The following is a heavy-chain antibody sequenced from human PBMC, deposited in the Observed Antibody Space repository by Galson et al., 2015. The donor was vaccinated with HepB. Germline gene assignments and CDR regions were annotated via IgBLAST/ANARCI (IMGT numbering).Heavy chain of an antibody. Sequence: SLRLSCAASGFTFSNYAMHRVRQAPGKGPEYVSALTGNSGRRDYADSVKGRFTISRDNAKNSLYLQMSSLRAEDTALYYCAKDNRDSSGTAEYFHHWGQGTLVTVSS. CDR2: LTGNSGRR. D-gene: IGHD3-10*01. J-gene: IGHJ1*01. CDR1: GFTFSNYA. CDR3: AKDNRDSSGTAEYFHH. V-gene: IGHV3-9*01.